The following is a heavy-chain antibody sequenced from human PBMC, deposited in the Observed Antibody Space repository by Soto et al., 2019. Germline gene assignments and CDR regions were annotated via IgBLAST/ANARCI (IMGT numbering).Heavy chain of an antibody. CDR1: GFTFSSYS. J-gene: IGHJ5*02. CDR3: ARKGAIGTTFVPWFDP. V-gene: IGHV3-21*01. Sequence: GGSLRLSCAASGFTFSSYSMNWVRQAPGKGLEWVSSISSSSTYIYYADSVKGRFTISRDNAKNSLYLHMSSLRVEDTAVYYCARKGAIGTTFVPWFDPWGQGTLVTVSS. D-gene: IGHD1-7*01. CDR2: ISSSSTYI.